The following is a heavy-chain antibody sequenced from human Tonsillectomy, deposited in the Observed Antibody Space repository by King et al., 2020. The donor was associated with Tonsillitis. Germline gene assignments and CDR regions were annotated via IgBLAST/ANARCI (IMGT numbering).Heavy chain of an antibody. D-gene: IGHD2-21*01. CDR3: ARDEAYSSFDY. CDR2: IKPDGSEK. V-gene: IGHV3-7*01. Sequence: VQLVESGGGLVQPGGSLKLSCAASEFTFSRSWMTWVRQAPGKGLQWVATIKPDGSEKYYADSVKGRFSVSRDNAKKSLDLQMNSLRSEDTALYYCARDEAYSSFDYWGQGTLVTVSS. J-gene: IGHJ4*02. CDR1: EFTFSRSW.